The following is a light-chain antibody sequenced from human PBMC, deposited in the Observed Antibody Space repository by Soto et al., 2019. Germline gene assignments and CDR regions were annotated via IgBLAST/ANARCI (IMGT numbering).Light chain of an antibody. CDR2: GAS. V-gene: IGKV3-15*01. CDR1: QSVSRN. Sequence: EIVMTQSPATLSVSPGERATLSCRASQSVSRNLAWYQQKPGQAPRLLIYGASTRATGIPARFSGSGSGTEFTLTISSLQSEDFALYHCQQYNNWPPYTFGQGTKLEIK. J-gene: IGKJ2*01. CDR3: QQYNNWPPYT.